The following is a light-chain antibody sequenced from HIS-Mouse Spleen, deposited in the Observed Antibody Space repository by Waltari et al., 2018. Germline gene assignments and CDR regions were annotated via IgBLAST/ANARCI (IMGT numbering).Light chain of an antibody. CDR1: SSDVGCYNL. J-gene: IGLJ3*02. CDR2: EGS. V-gene: IGLV2-23*01. Sequence: QSALTQPASVSGSPGQSITISCPGTSSDVGCYNLVSWYQQHPGKAPKLMIYEGSKRPSGVSNRFSGSKSGNTASLTISGLQAEDEADYYCCSYAGSRVFGGGTELTVL. CDR3: CSYAGSRV.